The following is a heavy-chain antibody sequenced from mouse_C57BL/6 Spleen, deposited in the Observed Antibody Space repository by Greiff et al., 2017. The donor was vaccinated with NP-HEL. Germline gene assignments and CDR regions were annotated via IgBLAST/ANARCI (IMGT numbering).Heavy chain of an antibody. D-gene: IGHD1-2*01. CDR2: ISSGSSTI. CDR1: GFTFSDYG. Sequence: EVQGVESGGGLVKPGGSLKLSCAASGFTFSDYGMHWVRQAPEKGLEWVAYISSGSSTISYADTVKGRFTISRDNAKNTLFLQMTSLRSEDTAMYYCARAHYSSWFAYWGQGTLVTVSA. J-gene: IGHJ3*01. CDR3: ARAHYSSWFAY. V-gene: IGHV5-17*01.